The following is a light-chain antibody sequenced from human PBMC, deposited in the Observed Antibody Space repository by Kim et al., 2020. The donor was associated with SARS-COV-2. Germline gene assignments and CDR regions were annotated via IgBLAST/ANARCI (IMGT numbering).Light chain of an antibody. V-gene: IGKV3-20*01. CDR1: QSVSSSY. J-gene: IGKJ1*01. CDR3: QQYGGSPWT. CDR2: GAS. Sequence: SPGERATLSCRARQSVSSSYLAWYQQKPGQAPRLLIYGASNRATGIPDRFSGSGSGTDFTLTISRLEPEDFALYYCQQYGGSPWTFGQGTKVDIK.